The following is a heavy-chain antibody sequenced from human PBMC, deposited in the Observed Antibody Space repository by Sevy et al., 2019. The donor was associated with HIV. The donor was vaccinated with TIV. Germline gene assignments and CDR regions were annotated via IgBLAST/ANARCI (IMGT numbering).Heavy chain of an antibody. CDR2: IKRDGSEK. CDR3: ARDCSSTSCLWGLDV. J-gene: IGHJ6*02. Sequence: GGSLRLSCTASGFSFNMYWMSWVRQAPGQGLEWVAHIKRDGSEKYYVDSVRGRFTISRDNAKNSLYLQMNSLRAEDTAAYYCARDCSSTSCLWGLDVWGQGTTVTVSS. CDR1: GFSFNMYW. D-gene: IGHD2-2*01. V-gene: IGHV3-7*03.